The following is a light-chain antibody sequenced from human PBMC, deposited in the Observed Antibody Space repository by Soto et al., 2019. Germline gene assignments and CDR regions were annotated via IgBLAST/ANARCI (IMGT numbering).Light chain of an antibody. CDR1: QRVGSK. CDR3: QQRLTGPWT. Sequence: EIVMTQSPPTLSVSPGERATLSCRASQRVGSKLAWYQQRPGQAPRLLIYDASNRATGIPARFSGSGSGTEFSLTISSLEPEDFASYYCQQRLTGPWTFGQGTRVEI. CDR2: DAS. V-gene: IGKV3-11*01. J-gene: IGKJ1*01.